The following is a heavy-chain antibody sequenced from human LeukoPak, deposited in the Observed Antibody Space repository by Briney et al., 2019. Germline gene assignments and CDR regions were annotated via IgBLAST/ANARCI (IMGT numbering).Heavy chain of an antibody. J-gene: IGHJ4*02. CDR1: GFTFSSYE. Sequence: GGSLRLSCAASGFTFSSYEMNWVRQAPGKGLEWVSYISSSGSTIYYADSVKGRFTISRDNAKNLLYLQMNSLRAEDTAVYYCAREGSSSSWYYFDYWGQGTLVTVSS. D-gene: IGHD6-13*01. CDR3: AREGSSSSWYYFDY. V-gene: IGHV3-48*03. CDR2: ISSSGSTI.